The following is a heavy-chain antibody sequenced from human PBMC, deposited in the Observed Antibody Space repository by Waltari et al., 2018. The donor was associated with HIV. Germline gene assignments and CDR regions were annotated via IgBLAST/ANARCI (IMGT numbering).Heavy chain of an antibody. CDR1: GFTVSSFW. V-gene: IGHV3-7*01. D-gene: IGHD1-20*01. CDR2: IMEDGAEK. Sequence: EVQLVESGGGLVQAGGSLRLSCKVSGFTVSSFWMSWVRQGPGKGLEWVANIMEDGAEKNYLESVKGRFTISKDSLKNSVSLSLNNMTAGDTAVYFCARLIREGYNDWYFDLWGRGTLITVFS. J-gene: IGHJ2*01. CDR3: ARLIREGYNDWYFDL.